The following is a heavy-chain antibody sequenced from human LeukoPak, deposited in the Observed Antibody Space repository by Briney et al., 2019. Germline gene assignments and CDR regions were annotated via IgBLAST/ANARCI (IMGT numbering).Heavy chain of an antibody. CDR2: IYTSGST. V-gene: IGHV4-61*02. J-gene: IGHJ5*02. D-gene: IGHD2-2*01. Sequence: SQTLSLTCTVSGGSISSGSYYWSWIRQPAWKGLEWIGRIYTSGSTNYNPSLKSRVTISVDTSKNQFSLKLSSVTAADTAVYYCARDRYCSSTSCHRVWRFDPWGQGTLVTVSS. CDR3: ARDRYCSSTSCHRVWRFDP. CDR1: GGSISSGSYY.